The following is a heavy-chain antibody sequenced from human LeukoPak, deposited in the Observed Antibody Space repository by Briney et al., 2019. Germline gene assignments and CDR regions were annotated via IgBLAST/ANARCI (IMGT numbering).Heavy chain of an antibody. Sequence: GGSLRLSYAASGFTVNSNYMSWVRQAPGKGLEWVSVIYSGGSTYYADSVKGRFTISRDNSKNTLYLQMNSLRAEDTAVYYCARMELRLRRSADAFDIWGQGTMVTVSS. D-gene: IGHD1-7*01. CDR3: ARMELRLRRSADAFDI. V-gene: IGHV3-53*01. J-gene: IGHJ3*02. CDR2: IYSGGST. CDR1: GFTVNSNY.